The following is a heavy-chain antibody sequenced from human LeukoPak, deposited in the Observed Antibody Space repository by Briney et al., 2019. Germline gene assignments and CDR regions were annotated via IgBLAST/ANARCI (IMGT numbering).Heavy chain of an antibody. Sequence: ASVKVSCKASGYTFTGYYMHWVRQAPGQGLEWMGIINPSGGSTSYAQKFQGRVTMTRDMSTSTVYMELSSLRSEDTAVYYCARGIVVVPDAFDIWGQGTMVTVSS. J-gene: IGHJ3*02. CDR2: INPSGGST. CDR1: GYTFTGYY. CDR3: ARGIVVVPDAFDI. D-gene: IGHD3-22*01. V-gene: IGHV1-46*01.